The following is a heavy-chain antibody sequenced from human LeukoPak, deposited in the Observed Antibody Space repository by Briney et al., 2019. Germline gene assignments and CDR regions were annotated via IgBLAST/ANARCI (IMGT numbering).Heavy chain of an antibody. CDR2: IYPADSDT. Sequence: ESPHISCKGSGYSFTYYWIGWVRQMPGKGLEWMGIIYPADSDTRYSPSFQGQVTISADKSISTAYLQWRSLKASDTAMYYCARRSGSDALDIWGQGTVVTVSS. CDR3: ARRSGSDALDI. CDR1: GYSFTYYW. J-gene: IGHJ3*02. D-gene: IGHD3-10*01. V-gene: IGHV5-51*01.